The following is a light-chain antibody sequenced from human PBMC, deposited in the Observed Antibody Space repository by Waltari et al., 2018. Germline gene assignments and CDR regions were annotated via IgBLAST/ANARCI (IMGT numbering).Light chain of an antibody. V-gene: IGLV1-51*01. CDR1: RSNIGSNY. Sequence: QSVLTQPPSVSAAPGQKVTISCSGGRSNIGSNYVSWYQHLPGTAPKLLIYDNNQRPSGIPDRFSGSKSGTSATLGITGLQTGDEADYYCGAWDGSLSAVVFGGGTKLTVL. CDR3: GAWDGSLSAVV. CDR2: DNN. J-gene: IGLJ2*01.